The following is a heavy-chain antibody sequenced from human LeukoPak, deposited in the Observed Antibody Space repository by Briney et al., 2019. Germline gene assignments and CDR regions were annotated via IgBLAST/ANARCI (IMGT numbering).Heavy chain of an antibody. J-gene: IGHJ4*02. Sequence: PGGSLRLSCAASGFTFSSYWMHWFRQAPGKGLVWVSRINSDGSSTSYADSVKGRFTISRNNAKNTLYLQMNSLRAEDTAVYYCATHCSSTSCLDYWGQGTLVTVSS. V-gene: IGHV3-74*01. CDR2: INSDGSST. CDR3: ATHCSSTSCLDY. D-gene: IGHD2-2*01. CDR1: GFTFSSYW.